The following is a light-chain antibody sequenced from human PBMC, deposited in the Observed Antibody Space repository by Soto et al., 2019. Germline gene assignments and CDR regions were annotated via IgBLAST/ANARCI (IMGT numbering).Light chain of an antibody. V-gene: IGKV1D-13*01. J-gene: IGKJ1*01. CDR1: QGISSA. Sequence: AIQLTQSPSSLSASVGDSVTITCRASQGISSALAWYQQIPGRAPKLLIYDASSLEIGVPSRFSGSRSGTDFTLTVSTLQPEDFATYYCQQSYNVPRTFGQGTKVEIK. CDR2: DAS. CDR3: QQSYNVPRT.